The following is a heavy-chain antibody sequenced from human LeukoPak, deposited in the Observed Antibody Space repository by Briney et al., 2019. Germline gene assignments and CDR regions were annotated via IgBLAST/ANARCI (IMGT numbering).Heavy chain of an antibody. D-gene: IGHD5-18*01. V-gene: IGHV3-11*04. Sequence: KPGGSLRLSCAASGFTLSDYSMSWIRQAPGKGLEWVSYISPGGSTIYYADSVKGRFTISRDNARNSLYLQMNSLRAEDTAVYYCVRGGYIFRYGGQGTLVTVSS. CDR2: ISPGGSTI. CDR1: GFTLSDYS. J-gene: IGHJ4*02. CDR3: VRGGYIFRY.